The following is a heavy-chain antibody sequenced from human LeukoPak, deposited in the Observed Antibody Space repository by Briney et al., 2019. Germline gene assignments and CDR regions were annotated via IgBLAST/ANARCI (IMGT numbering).Heavy chain of an antibody. CDR1: GGTFSSYA. V-gene: IGHV1-69*05. Sequence: EASVKVSCKASGGTFSSYAISWVRQAPGQGLEWMGRIIPIFGTANYAQKFQGRVTITTDESTSTAYMELSSLRSEDTAVYYCARARRETATYYYDSSGYFVYGAFDIWGQGTMVTVSS. D-gene: IGHD3-22*01. CDR3: ARARRETATYYYDSSGYFVYGAFDI. CDR2: IIPIFGTA. J-gene: IGHJ3*02.